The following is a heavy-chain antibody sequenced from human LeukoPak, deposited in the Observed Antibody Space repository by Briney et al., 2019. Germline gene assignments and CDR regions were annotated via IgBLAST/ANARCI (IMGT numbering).Heavy chain of an antibody. CDR1: GFTFSSYW. Sequence: PGGSLRLSCAASGFTFSSYWMSWVRQAPGKGLEWVASIKQDGPETYYVDSVKGRFIISKDNAQNLLFLQMDSLRVEDTAVYFCARDPSMTAVSAYSFDFWGQGTLVTVSS. CDR2: IKQDGPET. D-gene: IGHD2-21*01. V-gene: IGHV3-7*01. J-gene: IGHJ4*02. CDR3: ARDPSMTAVSAYSFDF.